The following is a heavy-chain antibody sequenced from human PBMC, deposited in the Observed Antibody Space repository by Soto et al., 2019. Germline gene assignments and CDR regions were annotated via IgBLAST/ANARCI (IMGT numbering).Heavy chain of an antibody. V-gene: IGHV3-72*01. J-gene: IGHJ4*02. CDR2: TRNKANSYTT. D-gene: IGHD3-10*01. CDR3: VRTSHYGSGTWNFDY. CDR1: GFTLSDHY. Sequence: EVQLVESGGGLVQPGGSLRLSCAASGFTLSDHYMDWVRQAPGKGLESVGRTRNKANSYTTEYAASVKGRFIVSSDDSMNSLYLQMNSLKTEDTAMYYCVRTSHYGSGTWNFDYWGQGTLVTVSS.